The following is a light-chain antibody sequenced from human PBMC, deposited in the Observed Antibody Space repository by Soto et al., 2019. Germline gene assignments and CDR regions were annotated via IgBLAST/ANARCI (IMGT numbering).Light chain of an antibody. Sequence: EIVMTQSPATLSVPPGERATLSCRASQSVSSNLAWYQQKPGQAPRLLIYGASTRATGIPARFSGSGSGTEFTLTISSLQSEDFAVYYCQQYNNWPPWTFGQGTKVE. CDR3: QQYNNWPPWT. CDR2: GAS. CDR1: QSVSSN. V-gene: IGKV3-15*01. J-gene: IGKJ1*01.